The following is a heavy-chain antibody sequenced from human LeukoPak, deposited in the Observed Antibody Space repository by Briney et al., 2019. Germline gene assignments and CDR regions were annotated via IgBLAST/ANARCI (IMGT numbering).Heavy chain of an antibody. CDR2: ISAYNGNT. Sequence: ASVKVSCKASGYTFTSYGISWVRQAPGQGLEWMGWISAYNGNTNYAQKLQGRVTMTTDTSTSTAYMELRSLRSDNTAVYYCARERTSSGWSRFDYWGQGTLVTVSS. CDR3: ARERTSSGWSRFDY. D-gene: IGHD6-19*01. V-gene: IGHV1-18*01. CDR1: GYTFTSYG. J-gene: IGHJ4*02.